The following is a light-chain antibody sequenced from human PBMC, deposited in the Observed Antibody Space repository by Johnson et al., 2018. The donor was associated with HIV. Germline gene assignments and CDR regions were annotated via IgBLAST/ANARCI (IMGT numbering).Light chain of an antibody. J-gene: IGLJ1*01. CDR1: SSNIGNNY. CDR3: GTWDSSLTAYV. V-gene: IGLV1-51*01. Sequence: QSVLTQPPSVSAAPGQKVTISCSGSSSNIGNNYVSWYQQLPGTAPKLLIYDNTKRPSGIPDRFSGSKSDTSAPLAITGLQPGDAADYYCGTWDSSLTAYVFGTGTKVTV. CDR2: DNT.